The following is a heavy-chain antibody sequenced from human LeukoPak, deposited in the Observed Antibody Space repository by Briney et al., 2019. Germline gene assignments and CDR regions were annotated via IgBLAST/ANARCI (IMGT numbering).Heavy chain of an antibody. V-gene: IGHV1-2*04. J-gene: IGHJ3*02. CDR2: INPNSGGT. CDR1: GYTFTGYY. CDR3: ARDGVYYDSSGYYESHAFDI. Sequence: ASVKVSCTASGYTFTGYYMHWVRQAPGQGLEWMGWINPNSGGTDYAQKFQGWVTMTRDTSISTAYMELSRLRSDDTAVYYCARDGVYYDSSGYYESHAFDIWGQGTMVTVSS. D-gene: IGHD3-22*01.